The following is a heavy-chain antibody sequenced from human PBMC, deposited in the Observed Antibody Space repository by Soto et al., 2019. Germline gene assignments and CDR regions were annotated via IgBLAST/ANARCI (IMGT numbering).Heavy chain of an antibody. V-gene: IGHV2-5*02. J-gene: IGHJ6*02. CDR1: GFSLSTSGVC. CDR2: IYWDDDK. D-gene: IGHD2-21*02. Sequence: QITLKESGPTLVKPTQTLTLTCTFSGFSLSTSGVCVGWIRQPPGKALEWLALIYWDDDKRYSPSLRSRLTINKDTSKNQVVLTMTNMDPVDTATYYCIQSRWGGDCLQSYASHYYYGMDVWGQGTTVTVSS. CDR3: IQSRWGGDCLQSYASHYYYGMDV.